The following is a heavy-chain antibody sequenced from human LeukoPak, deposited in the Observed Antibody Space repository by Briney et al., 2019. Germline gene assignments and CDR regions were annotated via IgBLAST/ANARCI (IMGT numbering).Heavy chain of an antibody. D-gene: IGHD2-21*01. CDR1: GGSISSSSYY. CDR3: ARGRALFD. CDR2: IYTSGST. J-gene: IGHJ4*02. Sequence: SETLSLTCTVSGGSISSSSYYWGWIRQPAGKGLEWIGRIYTSGSTNYNPSLKSRVTISVDTSKNQFSLKLSSVTAADTAVYYCARGRALFDWGQGTLVTVSS. V-gene: IGHV4-61*02.